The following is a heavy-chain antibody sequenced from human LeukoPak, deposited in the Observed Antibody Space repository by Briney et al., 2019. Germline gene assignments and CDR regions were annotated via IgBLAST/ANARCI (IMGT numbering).Heavy chain of an antibody. CDR2: IYHSGST. D-gene: IGHD5-12*01. CDR1: GGSISSGSYS. CDR3: ARAAGRYSGYDWSAWYFDL. Sequence: PSQTLSLTCAVSGGSISSGSYSWSWIRQPPGKGLEWIGYIYHSGSTYYNPSLKSRVTISVDRSKNQFSLKLSSVTAADTAVYYCARAAGRYSGYDWSAWYFDLWGRGTLVTVSS. V-gene: IGHV4-30-2*01. J-gene: IGHJ2*01.